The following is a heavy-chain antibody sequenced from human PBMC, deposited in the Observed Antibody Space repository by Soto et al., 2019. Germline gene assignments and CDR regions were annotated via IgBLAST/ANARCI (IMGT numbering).Heavy chain of an antibody. J-gene: IGHJ4*02. CDR2: ISRFSDNL. CDR3: ARVGAYFGEFDYFDY. Sequence: EVHLMESGGGLVKPGGSLRLSCSASGFNFNSYTMNWVCQAPGKGLAWVSSISRFSDNLYYADSVKGRFAISRANAENSVYLQMNSLRAEDTAVYYCARVGAYFGEFDYFDYWGQGTPVTVSS. V-gene: IGHV3-21*06. D-gene: IGHD3-10*01. CDR1: GFNFNSYT.